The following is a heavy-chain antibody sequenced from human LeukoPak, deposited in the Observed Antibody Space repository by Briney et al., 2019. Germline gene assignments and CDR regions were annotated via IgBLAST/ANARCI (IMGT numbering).Heavy chain of an antibody. J-gene: IGHJ4*02. Sequence: GGSLRLSCTASGFTFSSYAMSWVRQAPGKGLEWVSAISGSGGSTYYADSVKGRFTISRDNSKNTLYLQMNSLRAEDTAVYYCAKDLYDSSGYYYYYWGQGTLVTVSS. CDR1: GFTFSSYA. D-gene: IGHD3-22*01. CDR3: AKDLYDSSGYYYYY. V-gene: IGHV3-23*01. CDR2: ISGSGGST.